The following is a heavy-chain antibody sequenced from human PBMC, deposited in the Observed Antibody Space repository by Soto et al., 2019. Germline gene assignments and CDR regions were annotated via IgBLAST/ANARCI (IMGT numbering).Heavy chain of an antibody. CDR2: IVVGSGNT. Sequence: GASVKVSCKASGFTFTSSAVQWVRQARGQRLEWIGWIVVGSGNTNYAQKFQERVTITRDMSTSTAYMELSSLRSEDTAVYYCAAEAHDSSGYYYYYYGMDVWGQGTLVTVSS. V-gene: IGHV1-58*01. CDR1: GFTFTSSA. D-gene: IGHD3-22*01. J-gene: IGHJ6*02. CDR3: AAEAHDSSGYYYYYYGMDV.